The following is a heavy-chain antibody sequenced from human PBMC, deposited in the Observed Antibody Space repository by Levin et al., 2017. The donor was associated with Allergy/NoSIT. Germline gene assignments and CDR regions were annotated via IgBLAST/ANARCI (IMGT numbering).Heavy chain of an antibody. J-gene: IGHJ4*02. D-gene: IGHD4-23*01. CDR1: GFTFSSYS. V-gene: IGHV3-21*01. CDR2: ISSSSRNI. CDR3: AREYRGNCPDY. Sequence: GESLKISCAVSGFTFSSYSMNWVRQAPGKGLEWVSSISSSSRNIYYADSVKGRFTISRDNAKNSLYLQMNSLRAEDTAVYYCAREYRGNCPDYWGQGTLVTVSS.